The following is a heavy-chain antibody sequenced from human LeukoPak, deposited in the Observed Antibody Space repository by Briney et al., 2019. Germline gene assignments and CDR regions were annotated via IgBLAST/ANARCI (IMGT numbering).Heavy chain of an antibody. CDR1: GFTFSNAW. V-gene: IGHV3-15*01. Sequence: GGSLRLSCAASGFTFSNAWMSWVRQAPGKGLEWVGRIKSKTDGGTTDYAAPVKGRFTISRDDSKNTLYLQMNSLKTEDTAVYYCTTDPVVARGGYYYYYMDVWGKGTTVTVSS. D-gene: IGHD2-15*01. J-gene: IGHJ6*03. CDR2: IKSKTDGGTT. CDR3: TTDPVVARGGYYYYYMDV.